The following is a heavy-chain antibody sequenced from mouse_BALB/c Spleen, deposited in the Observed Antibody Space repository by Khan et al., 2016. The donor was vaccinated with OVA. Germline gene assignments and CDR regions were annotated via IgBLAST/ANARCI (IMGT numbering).Heavy chain of an antibody. CDR3: GREGSYNKDGGWFAY. Sequence: QVQLKQSGAELARPGASVKMSCKASGYTFTSYTMNWVKQRPGQGLEWIGYINPSSGYTNYNQKFKDKATLTADKSSSTAYMQLSSLTSEDSAIYYCGREGSYNKDGGWFAYWGQGTLVTVSA. D-gene: IGHD2-12*01. CDR1: GYTFTSYT. V-gene: IGHV1-4*01. J-gene: IGHJ3*01. CDR2: INPSSGYT.